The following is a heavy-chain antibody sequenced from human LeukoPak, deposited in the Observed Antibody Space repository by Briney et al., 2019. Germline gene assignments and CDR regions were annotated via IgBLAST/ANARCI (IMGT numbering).Heavy chain of an antibody. CDR3: ASHSSPDF. CDR2: ISYDGSEK. D-gene: IGHD6-19*01. V-gene: IGHV3-30*03. Sequence: GGSLRLSCAASGFTFSDYYMSWIRQAPGKGLEWVTFISYDGSEKQYADSVKGRFTISRDNFNNRLYLQMSSLRAEDTAVYYCASHSSPDFWGQGTLVTVSS. CDR1: GFTFSDYY. J-gene: IGHJ4*02.